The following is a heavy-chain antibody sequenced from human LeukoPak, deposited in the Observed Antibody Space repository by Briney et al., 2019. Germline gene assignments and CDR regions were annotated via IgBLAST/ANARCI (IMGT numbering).Heavy chain of an antibody. CDR1: GFTFNNYG. J-gene: IGHJ4*02. V-gene: IGHV3-23*01. CDR2: ISGETGKT. D-gene: IGHD2-21*02. Sequence: PGGSLRLSCVASGFTFNNYGMSWVRQAPGKGLEWVSGISGETGKTYYADSVKGRFTTSRDNSKNTLYVQMTGLRVEDTAVYYCAKDYVRSDSPRVFDYWGQGTLVTVAS. CDR3: AKDYVRSDSPRVFDY.